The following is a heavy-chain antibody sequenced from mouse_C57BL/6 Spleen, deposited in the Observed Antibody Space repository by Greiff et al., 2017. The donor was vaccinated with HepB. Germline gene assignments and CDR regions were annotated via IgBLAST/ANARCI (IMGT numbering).Heavy chain of an antibody. Sequence: EVQGVESGGGLVKPGGSLKLSCAASGFTFSSYAMSWVRQTPEKRLEWVATISDGGSYTYYPDNVKGRFTISRDNAKNNLYLQMSHLKSEDTAMYYCARRWEGYFDYWGQGTTLTVSS. J-gene: IGHJ2*01. CDR2: ISDGGSYT. V-gene: IGHV5-4*01. D-gene: IGHD1-1*02. CDR3: ARRWEGYFDY. CDR1: GFTFSSYA.